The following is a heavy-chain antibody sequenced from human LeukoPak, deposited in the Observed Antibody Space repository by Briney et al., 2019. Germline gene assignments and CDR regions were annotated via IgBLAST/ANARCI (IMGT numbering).Heavy chain of an antibody. CDR3: ARAYEGAPFDY. J-gene: IGHJ4*02. D-gene: IGHD3-3*01. CDR1: GGTFSSYA. CDR2: IIPILGIA. Sequence: AASVKVSCKAPGGTFSSYAISWVRQAPGQGLEWMGRIIPILGIANYAQKFQGRVTITADKSTSTAYMELSSLRSEDTAVYYCARAYEGAPFDYWGQGTLVTVSS. V-gene: IGHV1-69*04.